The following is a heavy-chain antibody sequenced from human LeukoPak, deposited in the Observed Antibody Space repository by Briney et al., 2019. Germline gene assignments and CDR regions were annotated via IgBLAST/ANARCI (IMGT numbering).Heavy chain of an antibody. CDR2: FDPEDGET. Sequence: GGFDPEDGETIYAQKFHGRVTMTEDTSTDTAYMELSSLRSEDTAVYYCATAHSITMIAMHYWGQGTLVTVSS. CDR3: ATAHSITMIAMHY. D-gene: IGHD3-22*01. J-gene: IGHJ4*02. V-gene: IGHV1-24*01.